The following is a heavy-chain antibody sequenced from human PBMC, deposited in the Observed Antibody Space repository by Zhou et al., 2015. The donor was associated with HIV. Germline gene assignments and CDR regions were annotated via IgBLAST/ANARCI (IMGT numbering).Heavy chain of an antibody. CDR3: ASNIPYYYDSSGYYADI. CDR2: IIPIFGTA. CDR1: GGTFSSYA. J-gene: IGHJ3*02. V-gene: IGHV1-69*12. Sequence: QVQLVQSGAEVKKPGSSVKVSCKASGGTFSSYAISWVRQAPGQGLEWMGGIIPIFGTANYAQKFQGRVTITADESTSTAYMELSSLRSEDTAVYYCASNIPYYYDSSGYYADIWGQGTMVTVSS. D-gene: IGHD3-22*01.